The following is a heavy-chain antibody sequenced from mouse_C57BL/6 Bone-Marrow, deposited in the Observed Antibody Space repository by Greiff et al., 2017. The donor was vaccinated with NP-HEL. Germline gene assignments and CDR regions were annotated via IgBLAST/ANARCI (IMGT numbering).Heavy chain of an antibody. CDR2: ISDGGSYT. Sequence: DVQLVESGGGLVKPGGSLKLSCAASGFTFSSYAMSWVRQTPEKRLEWVATISDGGSYTYYPDNVKGRFTISRDNAKNNLYLQMSHLKSENTTMYYCARGVSAVVSYYAMDYWGQGTSVTVAS. J-gene: IGHJ4*01. CDR1: GFTFSSYA. V-gene: IGHV5-4*01. CDR3: ARGVSAVVSYYAMDY. D-gene: IGHD1-1*01.